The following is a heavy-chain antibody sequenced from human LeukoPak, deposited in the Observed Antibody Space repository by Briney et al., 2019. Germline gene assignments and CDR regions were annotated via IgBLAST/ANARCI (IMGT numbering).Heavy chain of an antibody. CDR1: GFTFSSYS. CDR2: ISSSSSYI. V-gene: IGHV3-21*04. J-gene: IGHJ4*02. Sequence: GGSLRLSCAASGFTFSSYSMNWVRQAPGKGLEWVSSISSSSSYIYYADSVKGRFTISRDNAKNSLYLQMNSLRAEDTAVYYCAKTAFLDYYDSSGYMDYWGQGTLVTVSS. D-gene: IGHD3-22*01. CDR3: AKTAFLDYYDSSGYMDY.